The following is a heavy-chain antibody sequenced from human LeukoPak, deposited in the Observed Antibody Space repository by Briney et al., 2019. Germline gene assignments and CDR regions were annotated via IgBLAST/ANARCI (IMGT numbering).Heavy chain of an antibody. Sequence: GGSLRLSCAASGFTFSSYGMHWVRQAPGKGLEWVAFIRYDGSNKYYADSVKGRFTISRDNAKNSLYLQMNSLRAEDTAVYYCARDNRPYDSRVDYWGQGTLVTVSS. V-gene: IGHV3-30*02. D-gene: IGHD3-22*01. CDR1: GFTFSSYG. CDR3: ARDNRPYDSRVDY. J-gene: IGHJ4*02. CDR2: IRYDGSNK.